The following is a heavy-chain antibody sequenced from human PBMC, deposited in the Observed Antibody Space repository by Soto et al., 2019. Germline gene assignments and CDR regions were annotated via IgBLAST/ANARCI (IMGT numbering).Heavy chain of an antibody. CDR1: GGSISSYY. V-gene: IGHV4-59*08. CDR3: ARRTAAAGTDYFDY. Sequence: QVQLQESGPGLVKPSETLSLTCTVSGGSISSYYWSWIRQPPGKGLEWIGYIYYSGSTNYNPSLKSRVTISVDTSKNQFSLKLSSVTAADTAVYYCARRTAAAGTDYFDYWGQGTLVTVSS. J-gene: IGHJ4*02. D-gene: IGHD6-13*01. CDR2: IYYSGST.